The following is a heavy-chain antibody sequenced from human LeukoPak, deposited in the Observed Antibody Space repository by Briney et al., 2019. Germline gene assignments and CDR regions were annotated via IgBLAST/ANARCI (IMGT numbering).Heavy chain of an antibody. Sequence: PSETLSLTRTVSGGSISSYYWSWIRQPPGKGLEWIGYIYYSGSTNYNPSLKSRVTISVDTSKNQFSLKLSSVTAADTAVYYCASYEPYRLVAFDIWGQGTMVTVSS. J-gene: IGHJ3*02. CDR2: IYYSGST. CDR1: GGSISSYY. D-gene: IGHD1-14*01. V-gene: IGHV4-59*01. CDR3: ASYEPYRLVAFDI.